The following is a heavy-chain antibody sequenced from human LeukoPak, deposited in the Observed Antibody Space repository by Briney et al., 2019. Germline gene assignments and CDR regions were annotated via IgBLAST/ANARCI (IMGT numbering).Heavy chain of an antibody. CDR1: GFTFSDYY. CDR3: AETKYYYYYMDV. J-gene: IGHJ6*03. D-gene: IGHD1-1*01. CDR2: ISSIGRTI. Sequence: AGSLRLSCAASGFTFSDYYMSWIRQAPGKGLGGVSYISSIGRTIYYAYSVKGRFTISRDNAKNSLYLQMNSLRAEDTAVYYCAETKYYYYYMDVWGKGTTVTIS. V-gene: IGHV3-11*01.